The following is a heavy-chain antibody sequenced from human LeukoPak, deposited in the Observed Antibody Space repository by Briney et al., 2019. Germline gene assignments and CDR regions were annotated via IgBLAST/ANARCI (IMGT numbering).Heavy chain of an antibody. V-gene: IGHV1-3*03. CDR1: GYTFTNYA. J-gene: IGHJ4*02. D-gene: IGHD2-21*02. CDR3: ARGRWTAHTVGYYFDS. CDR2: INAGIGNT. Sequence: ASVKVSCKASGYTFTNYAINWVRQAPGQRLEWMGWINAGIGNTKYSQEFQGRVTITRDTSTNTAYMELISLRSEDMAVYYCARGRWTAHTVGYYFDSWGQGTLVTVSS.